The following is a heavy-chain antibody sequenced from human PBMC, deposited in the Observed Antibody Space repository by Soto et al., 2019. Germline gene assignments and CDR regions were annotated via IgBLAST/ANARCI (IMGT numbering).Heavy chain of an antibody. CDR2: VSPPFRTS. D-gene: IGHD3-10*01. V-gene: IGHV1-69*01. J-gene: IGHJ6*02. Sequence: QVQLVQSGAEVKKPGSSVKVSCKTSGVSFNNNGIGWVRQAPGHGLEWMGGVSPPFRTSNYARKFQGRISITADASTGTVNMEMSSLKSEDTAKYYCASVLYYGSGSYSPYGMDVWGQGTTVTVSS. CDR1: GVSFNNNG. CDR3: ASVLYYGSGSYSPYGMDV.